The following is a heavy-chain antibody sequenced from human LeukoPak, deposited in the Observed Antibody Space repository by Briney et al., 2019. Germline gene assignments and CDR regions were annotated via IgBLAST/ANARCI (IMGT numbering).Heavy chain of an antibody. D-gene: IGHD6-13*01. CDR2: IWYDGSNK. CDR1: GFTFSSYG. Sequence: GRSLRLSCAASGFTFSSYGMHWVRQAPGKGLEWVAVIWYDGSNKYYADSVKGRFTISRDNSKNTLYLQMNSLRAEDTAVYYCAKGSSPFDYWGQGTLVTVSS. CDR3: AKGSSPFDY. V-gene: IGHV3-33*06. J-gene: IGHJ4*02.